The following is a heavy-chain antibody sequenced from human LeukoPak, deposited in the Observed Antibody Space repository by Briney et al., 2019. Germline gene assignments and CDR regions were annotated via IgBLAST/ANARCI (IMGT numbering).Heavy chain of an antibody. Sequence: ASVKVSCKASGYTFTSYGISWVRQAPGQGLEWMGWISAYNGNTNYAQKLQGRVTMTTDTSTSTAYMELRSLRSDDTAVYYCARAFDLGGGYDSSPPGDYWGQGTLVTVSS. D-gene: IGHD3-22*01. J-gene: IGHJ4*02. CDR2: ISAYNGNT. CDR3: ARAFDLGGGYDSSPPGDY. CDR1: GYTFTSYG. V-gene: IGHV1-18*01.